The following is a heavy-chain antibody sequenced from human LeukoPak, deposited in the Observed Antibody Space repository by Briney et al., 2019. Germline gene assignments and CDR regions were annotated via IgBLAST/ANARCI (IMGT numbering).Heavy chain of an antibody. CDR1: GLTFSSYS. D-gene: IGHD3-10*01. CDR3: AKDRSRGPRSDGSGGYYSSL. J-gene: IGHJ4*02. CDR2: ISGSGGST. V-gene: IGHV3-23*01. Sequence: GGSLRLSCAASGLTFSSYSMNWVRQAPGKGLEWVSAISGSGGSTYYADSVKGRFTISRDNSKNTLYLQMNSLRAEDTAVYYCAKDRSRGPRSDGSGGYYSSLWGQGTLVTVSS.